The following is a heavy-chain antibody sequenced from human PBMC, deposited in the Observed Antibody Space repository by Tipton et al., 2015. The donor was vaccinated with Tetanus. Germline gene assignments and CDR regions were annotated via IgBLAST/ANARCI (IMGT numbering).Heavy chain of an antibody. D-gene: IGHD3-10*01. CDR2: IHHSGST. Sequence: TLSLTCTVSGDSISNGKWWSWVRQPPGKGLEWIGEIHHSGSTSYKTSLKSRASMSVDKSNNQFSLKLTSLTAADTAVYYCARGPSVVRKINYYAMDVWGQGTTVIVSS. V-gene: IGHV4-4*02. CDR3: ARGPSVVRKINYYAMDV. J-gene: IGHJ6*02. CDR1: GDSISNGKW.